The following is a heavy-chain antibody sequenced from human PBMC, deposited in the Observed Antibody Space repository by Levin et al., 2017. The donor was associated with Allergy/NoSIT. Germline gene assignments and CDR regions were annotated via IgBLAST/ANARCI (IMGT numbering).Heavy chain of an antibody. V-gene: IGHV3-23*01. Sequence: GESLKISCAASGFTFSSSAMSWVRQAPGKGLEWVSSVSASGGRTYHADPVKGRFTISRDNSKNTLYLQMNSLRAEDTAVYYCAKVGHFGPYFDYWGQGTLVTVSS. J-gene: IGHJ4*02. CDR2: VSASGGRT. CDR3: AKVGHFGPYFDY. CDR1: GFTFSSSA. D-gene: IGHD3-10*01.